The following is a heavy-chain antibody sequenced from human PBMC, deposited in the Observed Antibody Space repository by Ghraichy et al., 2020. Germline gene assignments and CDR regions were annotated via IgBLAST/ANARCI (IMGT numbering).Heavy chain of an antibody. CDR3: AREKRTAAAGTFASWFDY. D-gene: IGHD6-13*01. V-gene: IGHV4-31*03. CDR2: IYYSGST. CDR1: GGSISSGGYY. J-gene: IGHJ5*01. Sequence: TLSLTCTVSGGSISSGGYYWSWIRQHPGKGLEWIGYIYYSGSTYYNPSLKSRVTISVDTSKNQFSLKLSSVTAADTAVYYCAREKRTAAAGTFASWFDYWGQGTLVTVSS.